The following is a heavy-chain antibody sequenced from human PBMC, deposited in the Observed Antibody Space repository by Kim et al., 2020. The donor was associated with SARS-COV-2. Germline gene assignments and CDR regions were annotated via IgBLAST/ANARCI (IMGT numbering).Heavy chain of an antibody. CDR1: GFTFSSYA. D-gene: IGHD3-22*01. V-gene: IGHV3-23*01. Sequence: GGSLRLSCAASGFTFSSYAMSWVRQAPGKGLEWVSAISGSGGSTYYADSVKGRFTISRDNSKNTLYLQMNSLRAEDTAVYYCAKARPSYYYDSSGYYYNFNYWGQETLVTVSS. CDR2: ISGSGGST. J-gene: IGHJ4*02. CDR3: AKARPSYYYDSSGYYYNFNY.